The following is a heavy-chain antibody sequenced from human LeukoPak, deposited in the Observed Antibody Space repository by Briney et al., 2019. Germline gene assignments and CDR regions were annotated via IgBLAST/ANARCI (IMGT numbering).Heavy chain of an antibody. CDR2: ISISSSTI. Sequence: HPGGSLRLSCAASGFTFSSYSMNWVRQAPGKGLEWVSYISISSSTIYYADSVKGRFTISRDNAKNSLFLQMNSLRAEDTAVYYCARSVGSYFAFDIWGQGTMVTVSS. J-gene: IGHJ3*02. CDR1: GFTFSSYS. D-gene: IGHD1-26*01. CDR3: ARSVGSYFAFDI. V-gene: IGHV3-48*01.